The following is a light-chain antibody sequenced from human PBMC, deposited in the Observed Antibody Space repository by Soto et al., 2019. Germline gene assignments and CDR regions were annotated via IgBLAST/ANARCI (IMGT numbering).Light chain of an antibody. CDR2: GEA. V-gene: IGKV3-20*01. Sequence: EIVLTQSPGTLSLSPGERATLSCRASQSVTRTYLAWYQQTPGQAPRLLIYGEANRATGVPDRFSGSGSGTDFALTISGLEPEDFAVYYCHQYDRSPFTFGQGTRLEIK. J-gene: IGKJ5*01. CDR3: HQYDRSPFT. CDR1: QSVTRTY.